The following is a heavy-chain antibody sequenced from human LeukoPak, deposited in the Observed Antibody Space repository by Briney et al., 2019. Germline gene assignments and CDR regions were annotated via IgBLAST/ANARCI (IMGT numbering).Heavy chain of an antibody. CDR2: INPYNGNT. CDR1: GYTFTSYG. V-gene: IGHV1-18*01. Sequence: GASVKVSCKASGYTFTSYGISWVRQAPGQGLEWMGWINPYNGNTNYAQKLQGRGTMTTDTSTSTAYIDRSSLRSDDRAGYVCPRIGPGRWYPFDSWGEGTLVTVSS. CDR3: PRIGPGRWYPFDS. D-gene: IGHD6-13*01. J-gene: IGHJ4*02.